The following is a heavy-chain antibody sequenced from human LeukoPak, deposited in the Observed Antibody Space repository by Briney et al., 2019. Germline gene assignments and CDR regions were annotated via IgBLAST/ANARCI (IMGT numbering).Heavy chain of an antibody. D-gene: IGHD4-17*01. Sequence: SETLSLTCTVSGGSISSYYWSWIRQPPGKGLEWIGYIYYSGSTNYNPSLKSRVTISVDTSKNQFSLKLSSVTAADTAVYYCARRGIYYGDYTNWFDPWGQGTLVTVSS. CDR1: GGSISSYY. CDR2: IYYSGST. J-gene: IGHJ5*02. V-gene: IGHV4-59*08. CDR3: ARRGIYYGDYTNWFDP.